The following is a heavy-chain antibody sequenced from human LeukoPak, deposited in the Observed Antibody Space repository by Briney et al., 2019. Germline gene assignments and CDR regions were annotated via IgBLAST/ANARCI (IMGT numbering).Heavy chain of an antibody. Sequence: GGSLRLSCAASGFTFSSYSMNWVRQAPGKGLEWVSSISSSSSYIYYADSVKGRFTISRDNAKNSLYLQTNSLRAEDTAVYYCARGEMVNYYDSSGYYYPFDYWGQGTLVTVSS. CDR1: GFTFSSYS. V-gene: IGHV3-21*01. J-gene: IGHJ4*02. CDR3: ARGEMVNYYDSSGYYYPFDY. CDR2: ISSSSSYI. D-gene: IGHD3-22*01.